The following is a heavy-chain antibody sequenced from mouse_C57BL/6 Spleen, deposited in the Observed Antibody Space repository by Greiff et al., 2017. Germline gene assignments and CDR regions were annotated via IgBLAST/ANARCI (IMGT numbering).Heavy chain of an antibody. V-gene: IGHV5-6*01. CDR3: ARPYSVFVWYFDF. Sequence: EVQLMESGGDLVKPGGSLKLSCEASGFTFSSYGMPWVRQTPDKRLEWVATISSGGSYTYYPDSVKGRFTISKDKAKNTVYLHMSSLKSEDAAMYYSARPYSVFVWYFDFWGTGTPVTVSS. CDR1: GFTFSSYG. D-gene: IGHD2-12*01. CDR2: ISSGGSYT. J-gene: IGHJ1*03.